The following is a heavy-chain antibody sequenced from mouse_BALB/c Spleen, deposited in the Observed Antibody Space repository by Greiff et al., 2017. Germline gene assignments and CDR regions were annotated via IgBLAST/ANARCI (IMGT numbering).Heavy chain of an antibody. CDR1: GYTFTSYY. J-gene: IGHJ3*01. CDR3: ARGDYDVKTWFAY. CDR2: IYPGNVNT. V-gene: IGHV1S56*01. D-gene: IGHD2-4*01. Sequence: QVHVKQSGPELVKPGASVRISCKASGYTFTSYYIHWVKQRPGQGLEWIGWIYPGNVNTKYNEKFKGKATLTADKSSSTAYMQLSSLTSEDSAVYFCARGDYDVKTWFAYWGQGTLVTVSA.